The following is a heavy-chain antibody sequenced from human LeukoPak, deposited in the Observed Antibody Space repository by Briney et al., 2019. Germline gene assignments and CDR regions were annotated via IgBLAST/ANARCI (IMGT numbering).Heavy chain of an antibody. V-gene: IGHV3-11*01. Sequence: GGSLRLSCAASGFTFSDYYMSWIRQAPGKGLEWISYITRSGGFYADSVKGRFTISRDNAKNSPYLQMNSLRVEDTAVYYCARDGDTTSKVDYLGQGTLVTVSS. CDR1: GFTFSDYY. D-gene: IGHD7-27*01. CDR3: ARDGDTTSKVDY. J-gene: IGHJ4*02. CDR2: ITRSGG.